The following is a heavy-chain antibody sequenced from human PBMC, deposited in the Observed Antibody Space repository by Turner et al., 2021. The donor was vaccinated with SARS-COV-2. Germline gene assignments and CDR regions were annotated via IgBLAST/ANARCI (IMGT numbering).Heavy chain of an antibody. Sequence: QVQLVQSGAEVKKPGASVKVSCKASGYTFTNYDINGVRQATGQGLEWMGWMNPNSGNTGYAQKFPGRVTMTRDTSISTAYMELSSLRSEDTAVYYCARLHGHCTSTSCYWDYYFGMDVWGQGTTVTVSS. D-gene: IGHD2-2*01. CDR2: MNPNSGNT. J-gene: IGHJ6*02. V-gene: IGHV1-8*01. CDR3: ARLHGHCTSTSCYWDYYFGMDV. CDR1: GYTFTNYD.